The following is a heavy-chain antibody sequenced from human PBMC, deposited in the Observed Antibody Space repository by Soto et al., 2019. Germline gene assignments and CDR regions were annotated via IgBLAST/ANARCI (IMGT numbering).Heavy chain of an antibody. CDR2: MSHSGGT. CDR3: ARVERGTATTVVDAFDI. J-gene: IGHJ3*02. D-gene: IGHD1-7*01. V-gene: IGHV4-34*01. Sequence: QVQLQQWGAGLLKPSETLSLTCAVYGGSVNSGNYYWSWIRQPPGKGLEWIGEMSHSGGTHFNPSLKIRVTISVDTSKNQFSLKMCSVTAAVTALYYCARVERGTATTVVDAFDIWGPGTLVTVSS. CDR1: GGSVNSGNYY.